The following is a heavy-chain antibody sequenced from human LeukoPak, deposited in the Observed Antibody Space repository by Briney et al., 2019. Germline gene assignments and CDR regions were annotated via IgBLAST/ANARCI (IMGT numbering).Heavy chain of an antibody. Sequence: PLASVKVSCKASGYTFTGYYMHWVRQAPGQGLEWMRWINPNSGGTNYAQKFQGRVTMTRDTSISTAYMELSRLRSDDTAVYYCARKTIVVVVAARDAFDIWGQGTMVTVSS. J-gene: IGHJ3*02. CDR2: INPNSGGT. V-gene: IGHV1-2*02. CDR3: ARKTIVVVVAARDAFDI. D-gene: IGHD2-15*01. CDR1: GYTFTGYY.